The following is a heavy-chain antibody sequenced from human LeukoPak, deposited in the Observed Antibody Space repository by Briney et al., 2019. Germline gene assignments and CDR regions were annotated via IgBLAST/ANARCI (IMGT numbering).Heavy chain of an antibody. CDR1: GGSISTYY. CDR2: IFYSGST. Sequence: PSETLSLTCTVSGGSISTYYWSWIRQPPGKGLEWIGYIFYSGSTNYNPSLKSRVTISIGTSKNQISLKLSSVTAADTAVYYCARDVAGDPRYCSGGSCYQGYWGQGTLVTVSS. CDR3: ARDVAGDPRYCSGGSCYQGY. V-gene: IGHV4-59*12. D-gene: IGHD2-15*01. J-gene: IGHJ4*02.